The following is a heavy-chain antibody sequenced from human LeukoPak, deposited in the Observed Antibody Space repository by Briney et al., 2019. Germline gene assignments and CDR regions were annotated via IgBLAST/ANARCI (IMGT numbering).Heavy chain of an antibody. V-gene: IGHV1-2*02. D-gene: IGHD2-2*01. J-gene: IGHJ6*03. Sequence: GASVKVSCRASGYTFTGYYMQWVRQAPGQGLEWMGWINPNSGGTNYAQKFQGRVTMTRDTSISTAYMELSRLRSDDTAVYYCARDPGGYCSSTSCPYYYYYMDVWGKGTTVTVSS. CDR1: GYTFTGYY. CDR2: INPNSGGT. CDR3: ARDPGGYCSSTSCPYYYYYMDV.